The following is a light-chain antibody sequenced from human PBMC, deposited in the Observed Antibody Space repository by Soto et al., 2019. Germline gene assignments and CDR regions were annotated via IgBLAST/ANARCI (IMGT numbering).Light chain of an antibody. Sequence: QSVLTQPASVSGSPGRSITISCTGTSTDIGTYNSVSWYQQHPGKAPKLLIFEVIDRPSGVSDRFSGSKSGNTASLTISSLQFEDEADYYCCSYTTTYTLVFGGGTKLTVL. CDR2: EVI. CDR3: CSYTTTYTLV. J-gene: IGLJ3*02. CDR1: STDIGTYNS. V-gene: IGLV2-14*01.